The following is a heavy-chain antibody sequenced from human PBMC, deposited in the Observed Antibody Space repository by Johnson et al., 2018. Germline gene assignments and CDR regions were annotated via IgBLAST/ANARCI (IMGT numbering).Heavy chain of an antibody. CDR3: ARGGSGYGMDV. Sequence: VQLVQSGGHLGQPGGSLRLSCAASGFTLYGYTMSWVRQAPGKGLEWLSYITSSSSTIYYADSVKGRFTIPRESAKNSLYLQKTSLRDDDTAVYYCARGGSGYGMDVWDQGTTVTVAS. J-gene: IGHJ6*02. D-gene: IGHD1-26*01. CDR2: ITSSSSTI. V-gene: IGHV3-48*02. CDR1: GFTLYGYT.